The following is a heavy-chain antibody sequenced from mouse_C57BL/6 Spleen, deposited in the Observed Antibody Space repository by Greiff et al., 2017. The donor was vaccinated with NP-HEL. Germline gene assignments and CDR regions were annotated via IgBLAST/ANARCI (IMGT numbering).Heavy chain of an antibody. CDR3: AREEILVPRYGGFAY. J-gene: IGHJ3*01. CDR2: INPNNGGT. V-gene: IGHV1-26*01. D-gene: IGHD1-1*01. Sequence: EVQLQQSGPELVKPGASVKISCKASGYTFTDYYMNWVKQSHGKSLEWIGDINPNNGGTSYNQKFKGKATLTVDKSSSTAYMELRSLTSEDSAVYYCAREEILVPRYGGFAYWGQGTLVTVSA. CDR1: GYTFTDYY.